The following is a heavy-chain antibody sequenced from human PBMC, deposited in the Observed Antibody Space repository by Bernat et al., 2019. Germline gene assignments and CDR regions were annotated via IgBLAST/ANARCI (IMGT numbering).Heavy chain of an antibody. CDR1: GASISTTGYY. CDR3: ARRQGCSGSSCYSLWFDP. CDR2: IYYTGTT. J-gene: IGHJ5*02. Sequence: QLQLQESGPGLVKLSETLSLICTVSGASISTTGYYWGWIRQPPGKGLEWIGSIYYTGTTYYNPSLISRVTMSVDTPNNQFSLKLSSVTAADTAVYYCARRQGCSGSSCYSLWFDPWGQGTLVTVSS. D-gene: IGHD2-15*01. V-gene: IGHV4-39*01.